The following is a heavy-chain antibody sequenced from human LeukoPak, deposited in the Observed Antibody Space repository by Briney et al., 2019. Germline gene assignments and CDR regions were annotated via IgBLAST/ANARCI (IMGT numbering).Heavy chain of an antibody. CDR2: INPNSGGT. CDR1: GYTFTGYY. CDR3: ARDEVNLSAFDI. Sequence: ASVKVSCKASGYTFTGYYMHWVRQPPGQELEWMGWINPNSGGTNYAQKFQGRVTMTRDTSISTAYMELSRLRSDDTAVYYCARDEVNLSAFDIWGQGTMVTVSS. V-gene: IGHV1-2*02. J-gene: IGHJ3*02.